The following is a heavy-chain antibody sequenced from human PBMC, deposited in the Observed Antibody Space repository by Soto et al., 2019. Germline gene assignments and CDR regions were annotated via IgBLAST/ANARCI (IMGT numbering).Heavy chain of an antibody. Sequence: PGGSLRLSCAASGFTFSSYGMHWVRQAPGKGLEWVAVIWYDGSNKDYADSVKGRFTISRDNSKNRLYLQMNGLRAEDTAVYYCARDGMVRGVIITQNGMDVWGQGTTVTVSS. V-gene: IGHV3-33*01. CDR1: GFTFSSYG. J-gene: IGHJ6*02. CDR2: IWYDGSNK. D-gene: IGHD3-10*01. CDR3: ARDGMVRGVIITQNGMDV.